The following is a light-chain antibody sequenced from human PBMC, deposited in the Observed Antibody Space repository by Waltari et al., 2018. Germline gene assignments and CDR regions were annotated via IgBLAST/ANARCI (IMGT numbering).Light chain of an antibody. CDR1: ALPNQF. V-gene: IGLV3-25*03. CDR2: KDS. Sequence: SFELTQPPSVSVSPGQTARIACSGDALPNQFAYWYPQKPGQAPVLVIYKDSERPSGLPELFSGSSSGTTVTLTISGVQAEDEADYYCQSADSSGWVFGGGTKLTVL. CDR3: QSADSSGWV. J-gene: IGLJ3*02.